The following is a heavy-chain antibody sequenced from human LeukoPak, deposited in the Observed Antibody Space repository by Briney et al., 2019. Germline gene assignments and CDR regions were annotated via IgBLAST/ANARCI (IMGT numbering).Heavy chain of an antibody. V-gene: IGHV3-48*02. CDR2: IRSSSSTM. Sequence: PGGSLRLSCAASGFTFSSYGMSWVRQAPGKRLEWVSYIRSSSSTMYYADSVKGRFTSSRDNAKSSLYLQMSSLRDEDTAVYYCARARGYNHGPQDYYFDYWGQGTLVTVSS. CDR1: GFTFSSYG. CDR3: ARARGYNHGPQDYYFDY. J-gene: IGHJ4*02. D-gene: IGHD5-18*01.